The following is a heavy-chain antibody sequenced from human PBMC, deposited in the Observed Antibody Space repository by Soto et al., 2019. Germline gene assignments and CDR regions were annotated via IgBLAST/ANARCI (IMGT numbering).Heavy chain of an antibody. CDR1: GFSFGTYW. Sequence: EVQLVESGGGLVQPGGSLRLSCAVSGFSFGTYWMSWVRQAPGKGLEWLASIKEDGSERYYLDSVKGRFTISRDNAKDSLSLQMMSLRGEDTAFYYCARDVGPVTIFGEALSGYFDFWGQGTLVTVSS. V-gene: IGHV3-7*03. D-gene: IGHD3-3*01. CDR3: ARDVGPVTIFGEALSGYFDF. CDR2: IKEDGSER. J-gene: IGHJ4*03.